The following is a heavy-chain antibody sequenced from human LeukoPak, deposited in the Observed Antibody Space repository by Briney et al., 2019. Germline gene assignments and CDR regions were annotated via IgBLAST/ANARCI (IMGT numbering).Heavy chain of an antibody. CDR2: INHSGST. D-gene: IGHD2-15*01. CDR1: GGSFSGYY. CDR3: ARGCYTPYYYYYYMDV. J-gene: IGHJ6*03. Sequence: SETLSLTCAVYGGSFSGYYWSWIRQPPGKGLEWIGEINHSGSTNYNPSLKSRVTISVDTSKNQFSLKLSSVTAADTAVYYCARGCYTPYYYYYYMDVWGKGTTVTVSS. V-gene: IGHV4-34*01.